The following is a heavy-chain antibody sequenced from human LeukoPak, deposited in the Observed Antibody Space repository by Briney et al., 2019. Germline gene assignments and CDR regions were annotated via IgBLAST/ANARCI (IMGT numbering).Heavy chain of an antibody. D-gene: IGHD6-19*01. V-gene: IGHV3-21*01. CDR2: ISSSSSYI. CDR3: ARPSRGLVLGL. Sequence: GGSLRLSCAASGFTFSSYSMNWVRQAPGKGLEWVSSISSSSSYIYYADSVKGRFTISRDNAKNSLYLQMNSLRAEDTAGYYCARPSRGLVLGLWGQGTLVHGSS. J-gene: IGHJ1*01. CDR1: GFTFSSYS.